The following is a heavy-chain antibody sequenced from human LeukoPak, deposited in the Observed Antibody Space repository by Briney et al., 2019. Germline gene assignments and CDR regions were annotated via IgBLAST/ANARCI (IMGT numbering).Heavy chain of an antibody. CDR1: GFTFSNYW. Sequence: GGSLRLSCEVSGFTFSNYWMHWVRQAPGKGMEWVAFILYDGSNKYYADSVKGRFTISRDNSKNTLYLQMNSLRGEDTAVYYCAKDYDYVWGSIDYWGQGTLVTVSS. J-gene: IGHJ4*02. V-gene: IGHV3-30*02. D-gene: IGHD3-16*01. CDR2: ILYDGSNK. CDR3: AKDYDYVWGSIDY.